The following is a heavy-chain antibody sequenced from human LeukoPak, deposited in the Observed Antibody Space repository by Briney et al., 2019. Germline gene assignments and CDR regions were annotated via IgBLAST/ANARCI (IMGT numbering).Heavy chain of an antibody. CDR2: IYSGGST. CDR3: ARANIPYGDLDY. J-gene: IGHJ4*02. D-gene: IGHD4-17*01. CDR1: GFTVSSNY. V-gene: IGHV3-66*01. Sequence: GGSLRLSCAASGFTVSSNYMSWVRQAPGRGLEWVSVIYSGGSTYYADSVKGRFTISRDNSKNTLYLQMNSLRAEDTAVYYCARANIPYGDLDYWGQGTLVTVSS.